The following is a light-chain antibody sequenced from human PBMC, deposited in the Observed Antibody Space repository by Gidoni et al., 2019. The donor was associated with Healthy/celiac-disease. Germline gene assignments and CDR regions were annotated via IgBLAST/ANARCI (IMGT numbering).Light chain of an antibody. CDR3: QKYNSAPL. V-gene: IGKV1-27*01. CDR1: QGISNY. CDR2: AAS. Sequence: DIQMTQSTSSLSASVGDRVTITCRASQGISNYLAWYQQKPGKVPKLLIYAASPLQSGVPSRFSGSGSGTDFTLTISSLQPEDVATYYCQKYNSAPLFGQGTRLEIK. J-gene: IGKJ5*01.